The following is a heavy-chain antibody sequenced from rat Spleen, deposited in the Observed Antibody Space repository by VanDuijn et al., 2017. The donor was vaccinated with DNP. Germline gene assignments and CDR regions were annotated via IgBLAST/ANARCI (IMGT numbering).Heavy chain of an antibody. CDR1: GFIFSDFY. CDR2: INTDGGTA. D-gene: IGHD1-11*01. J-gene: IGHJ2*01. CDR3: TRGAEDHDY. V-gene: IGHV5S23*01. Sequence: EVQLMESGGGLVQPGRSLKLSCAASGFIFSDFYMAWVRQAPGKGLEWLSSINTDGGTAYYPDSVKGRFTISRDNAKSTLYLQMNSLRSEDTATYYCTRGAEDHDYWGQGVMVTVSS.